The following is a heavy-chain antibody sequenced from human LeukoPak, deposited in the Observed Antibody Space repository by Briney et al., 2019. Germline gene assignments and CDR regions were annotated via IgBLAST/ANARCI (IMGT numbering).Heavy chain of an antibody. CDR3: ARAPHRWWSNYGSFDY. CDR1: GGSISSSSYY. CDR2: IYYSGST. V-gene: IGHV4-39*07. Sequence: SETLSLTCTVSGGSISSSSYYWGWIRQPPGKGLEWIGSIYYSGSTYYNPSLKSRVTISVDTSKNQFSLKLSSVTAADTAVYYCARAPHRWWSNYGSFDYWGQGTLVTVSS. J-gene: IGHJ4*02. D-gene: IGHD2-15*01.